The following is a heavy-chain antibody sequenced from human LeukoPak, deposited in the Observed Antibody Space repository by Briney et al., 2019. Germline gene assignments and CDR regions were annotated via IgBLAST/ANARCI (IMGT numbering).Heavy chain of an antibody. CDR1: GFPLKRST. V-gene: IGHV3-21*01. J-gene: IGHJ4*02. D-gene: IGHD1-14*01. Sequence: GGSLRLSCAASGFPLKRSTMNWVRQPPGRGLEWVSYISASRTYIYYADSVKGRFTITRDHAKNSLFLQMNSLRADDTAGYYCARDPGSTGNYWGQGTLVSVSS. CDR2: ISASRTYI. CDR3: ARDPGSTGNY.